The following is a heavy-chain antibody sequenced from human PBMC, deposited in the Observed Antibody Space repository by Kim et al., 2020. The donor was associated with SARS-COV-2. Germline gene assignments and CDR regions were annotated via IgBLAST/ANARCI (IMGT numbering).Heavy chain of an antibody. J-gene: IGHJ4*02. Sequence: GGSLRLSCAASGFTFSSYAMSCVRQAPGKGLEWVSAISGSGGSTYYADSVKGRFTISRDNSKNTLCLQMNSLRAEDTAVYYCAKDRFLAVAATCLDYWGQGTLVTVSS. CDR1: GFTFSSYA. V-gene: IGHV3-23*01. CDR3: AKDRFLAVAATCLDY. CDR2: ISGSGGST. D-gene: IGHD6-19*01.